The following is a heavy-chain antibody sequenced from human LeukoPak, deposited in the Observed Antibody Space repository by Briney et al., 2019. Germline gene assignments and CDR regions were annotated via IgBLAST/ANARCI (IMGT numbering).Heavy chain of an antibody. CDR2: IYYSGST. CDR1: GGSISSSDYY. J-gene: IGHJ6*03. CDR3: ARDGRAYHYCFMDV. Sequence: PSETLSLTCTVSGGSISSSDYYWGWTRQPPGKGLEWIGSIYYSGSTYYNPSLKSRVTIAAETSKNQISLNLTSVTPADTAVYYCARDGRAYHYCFMDVWGKGTTVSVSS. V-gene: IGHV4-39*07.